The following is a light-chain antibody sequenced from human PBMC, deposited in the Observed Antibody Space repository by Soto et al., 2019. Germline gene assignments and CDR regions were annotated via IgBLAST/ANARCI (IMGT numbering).Light chain of an antibody. CDR2: EDS. V-gene: IGLV1-51*02. J-gene: IGLJ1*01. CDR1: SSNTGKNY. CDR3: GSWDSSLSAVV. Sequence: QSLLTPLPPVPLAPGQKVTISCSGNSSNTGKNYVSWYQQLPGTAPKLLIYEDSRRPSGIPDRFSGSKSGTSATLGITGLQTGDEADYYCGSWDSSLSAVVFGTGTKVTVL.